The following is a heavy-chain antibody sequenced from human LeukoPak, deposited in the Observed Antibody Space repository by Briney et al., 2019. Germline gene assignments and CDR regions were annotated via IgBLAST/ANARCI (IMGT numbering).Heavy chain of an antibody. Sequence: PSQTLSLTCTVSGNSISSGDNYWSWIRQPAGKGLEWIGRIYTSGSTNYDPSLRSRVTISGDTSKNQFSLRLSSVTAADTAVYYCARASYSYDINGWVPFDYWGQGTLVTVSS. CDR3: ARASYSYDINGWVPFDY. D-gene: IGHD3-22*01. J-gene: IGHJ4*02. V-gene: IGHV4-61*02. CDR2: IYTSGST. CDR1: GNSISSGDNY.